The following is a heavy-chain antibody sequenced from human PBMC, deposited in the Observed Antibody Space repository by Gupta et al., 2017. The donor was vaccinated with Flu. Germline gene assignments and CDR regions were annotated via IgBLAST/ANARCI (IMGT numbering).Heavy chain of an antibody. D-gene: IGHD4-17*01. CDR3: ARVRGLQKTTVMPFDP. V-gene: IGHV1-2*02. J-gene: IGHJ5*02. Sequence: QVQLVQSGAEVKKPGASVKVSCKASGYTFTGYYMHWVRQAPGQGLEWMGWINPNSGGTNYAQKFQGRVTMTRDTSISTAYMELSRLRSDDTAVYYCARVRGLQKTTVMPFDPWGQGTLVTVSS. CDR2: INPNSGGT. CDR1: GYTFTGYY.